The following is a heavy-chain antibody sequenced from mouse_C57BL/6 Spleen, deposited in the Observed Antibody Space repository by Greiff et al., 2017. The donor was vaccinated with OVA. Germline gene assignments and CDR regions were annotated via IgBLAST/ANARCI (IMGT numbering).Heavy chain of an antibody. J-gene: IGHJ4*01. V-gene: IGHV14-4*01. CDR3: KGGYYAMDY. CDR1: GFNIKDDY. Sequence: EVQLQESGAELVRPGASVKLSCTASGFNIKDDYMHWVKQRPEQGLEWIGWIDPENGDTEYASKFQGKATITADTSSNTAYLQLSSLTSEDTAVYYCKGGYYAMDYWGQGTSVTVSS. CDR2: IDPENGDT.